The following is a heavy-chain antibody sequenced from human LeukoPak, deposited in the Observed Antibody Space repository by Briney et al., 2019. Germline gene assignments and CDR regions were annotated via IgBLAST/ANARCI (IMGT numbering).Heavy chain of an antibody. J-gene: IGHJ4*02. Sequence: ASETLSLTCAVYGGSFSGYYWSWIRQPPGKGLEWIGEINHSGSTNYNPSLKSRVTISVDTSKNQFSLKLSSVTAAGTAVYYCARHDSSGYYLEYWGQGTLVTVSS. CDR1: GGSFSGYY. CDR3: ARHDSSGYYLEY. CDR2: INHSGST. V-gene: IGHV4-34*01. D-gene: IGHD3-22*01.